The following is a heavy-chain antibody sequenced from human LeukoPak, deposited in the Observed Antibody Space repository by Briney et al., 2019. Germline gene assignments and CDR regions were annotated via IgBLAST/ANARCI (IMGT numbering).Heavy chain of an antibody. CDR1: GYTFTGYY. CDR3: ARDSVQVVRFDY. J-gene: IGHJ4*02. Sequence: ASAKVSCKASGYTFTGYYMHWVRQAPGQGLEWMGWINPNSGGTNYAQKFQGRVTMTRDTSISTAYMELSRLRSDDTAVYYCARDSVQVVRFDYWGQGTLVTVSS. V-gene: IGHV1-2*02. CDR2: INPNSGGT.